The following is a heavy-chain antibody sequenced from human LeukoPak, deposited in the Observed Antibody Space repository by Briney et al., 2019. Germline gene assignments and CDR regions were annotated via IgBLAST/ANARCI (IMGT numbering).Heavy chain of an antibody. CDR3: AKDRCSNGIGCYFYYMDV. Sequence: GGSLRLSCAASRLTFSTYGMHWVRQAPGKGLEWVAYIQYDGSNQQYADSVKGRFSISRDSSKNILYLQMNSLRAEDTAVYYCAKDRCSNGIGCYFYYMDVWGKGTTVTISS. CDR2: IQYDGSNQ. D-gene: IGHD2-8*01. J-gene: IGHJ6*03. V-gene: IGHV3-30*02. CDR1: RLTFSTYG.